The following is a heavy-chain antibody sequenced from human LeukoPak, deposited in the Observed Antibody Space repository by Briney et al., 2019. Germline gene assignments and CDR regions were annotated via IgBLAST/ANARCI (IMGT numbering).Heavy chain of an antibody. J-gene: IGHJ3*02. Sequence: GESLKISCKGSGYSFTSYWIGWVRQMPGKGLEWMGIIYPGDSDTRYSPSFQGQVTISADKSISTAYLQWSSLKASDTAMYYRASPRLRPGGSYAIDYAFDIWGQGTMVTVSS. CDR3: ASPRLRPGGSYAIDYAFDI. CDR1: GYSFTSYW. CDR2: IYPGDSDT. V-gene: IGHV5-51*01. D-gene: IGHD1-26*01.